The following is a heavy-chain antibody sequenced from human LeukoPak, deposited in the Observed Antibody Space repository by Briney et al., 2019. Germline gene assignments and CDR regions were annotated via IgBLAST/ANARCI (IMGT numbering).Heavy chain of an antibody. V-gene: IGHV3-64*01. Sequence: GGSLRLSCAASGFTFDDYAMHWVRQAPGKGLQYLSAISREGGSTYYANSVKGRFTISRDNSKNTLYLQMGSLKAEDMAVYYCARVSFSGNFDYWGQGTLVTVSS. CDR2: ISREGGST. J-gene: IGHJ4*02. CDR1: GFTFDDYA. D-gene: IGHD1-26*01. CDR3: ARVSFSGNFDY.